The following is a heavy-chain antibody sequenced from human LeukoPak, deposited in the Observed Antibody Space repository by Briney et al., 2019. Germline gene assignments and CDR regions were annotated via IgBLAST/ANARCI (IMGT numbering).Heavy chain of an antibody. J-gene: IGHJ4*02. D-gene: IGHD1-26*01. CDR3: ARGGSDTNFDY. V-gene: IGHV1-69*04. CDR2: IIPILGIA. CDR1: GYTFTSYG. Sequence: SVKVSCKASGYTFTSYGISWVRQAPGQGLEWMGRIIPILGIANYAQKFQGRVTITADKSTSTAYMELSSLRSEDTAVYYCARGGSDTNFDYWGQGTLVTVSS.